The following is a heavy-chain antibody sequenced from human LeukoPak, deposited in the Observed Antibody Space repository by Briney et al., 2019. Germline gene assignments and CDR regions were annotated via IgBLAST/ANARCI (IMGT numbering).Heavy chain of an antibody. CDR3: ARRLGPYVSGGDQYWYFDL. CDR2: IYYIANT. D-gene: IGHD2-21*02. V-gene: IGHV4-59*08. CDR1: GGSISSYC. J-gene: IGHJ2*01. Sequence: SETLSLTCTVSGGSISSYCWSWIRHPQGKGREWIGYIYYIANTNYNPTLTTRVTIPVDLSTNQFSLILSSVTAADTAVYYCARRLGPYVSGGDQYWYFDLWGRGTLVTVSS.